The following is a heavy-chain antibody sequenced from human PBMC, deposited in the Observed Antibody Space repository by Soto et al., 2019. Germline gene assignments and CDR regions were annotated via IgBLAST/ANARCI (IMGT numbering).Heavy chain of an antibody. D-gene: IGHD1-26*01. Sequence: ASVKDSCKASGYNFTSYGISWVRQPPGQKLEWMGWISAYKGNTNYAQKLQGRVTMTTDPSTSTAYMELRSLRSDDTAVYYCARDISEEWEPKYFYYWGQGTLVTVSS. CDR3: ARDISEEWEPKYFYY. CDR2: ISAYKGNT. J-gene: IGHJ4*02. V-gene: IGHV1-18*04. CDR1: GYNFTSYG.